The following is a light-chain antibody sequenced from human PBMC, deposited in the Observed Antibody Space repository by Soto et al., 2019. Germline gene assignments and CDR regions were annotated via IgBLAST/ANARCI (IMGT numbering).Light chain of an antibody. CDR3: QTWGTGFKV. J-gene: IGLJ2*01. CDR2: LKNDGSH. CDR1: SGHSSYA. Sequence: QLVLTQSPSASASLGASVRLTCTLSSGHSSYAIAWHQKQPGKSPRYLMDLKNDGSHTKGDGIPDRFSGSSSGAERSLIISSLQSEDEADYYCQTWGTGFKVFGGGTKLTVL. V-gene: IGLV4-69*01.